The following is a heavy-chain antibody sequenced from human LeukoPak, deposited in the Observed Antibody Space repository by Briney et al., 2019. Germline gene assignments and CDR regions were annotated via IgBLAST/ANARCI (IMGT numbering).Heavy chain of an antibody. V-gene: IGHV1-69*04. Sequence: SVKVSCKASGYTFTSYAISWVRQAPGQGLEWMGRIIPILGIANYAQKFQGRVTITADKSTSTAYMELSSLRSEDTAVYYCARDSGYGSGSYYNVNDAFDIWGQGTMVTVSS. CDR3: ARDSGYGSGSYYNVNDAFDI. J-gene: IGHJ3*02. CDR1: GYTFTSYA. D-gene: IGHD3-10*01. CDR2: IIPILGIA.